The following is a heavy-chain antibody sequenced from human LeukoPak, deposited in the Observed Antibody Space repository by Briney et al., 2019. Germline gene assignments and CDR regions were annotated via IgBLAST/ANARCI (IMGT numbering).Heavy chain of an antibody. Sequence: GGSLRLPCAASEFTFVRYAMNWVRQAPGKGLEWVSYISSSSFKIGYADSVKGRFTISRDNSKNSLYLQMDSLRVEDTAVYYCVRDPSYGSSWYYYMDIWGKGTTVTVSS. J-gene: IGHJ6*03. CDR1: EFTFVRYA. V-gene: IGHV3-48*04. CDR2: ISSSSFKI. D-gene: IGHD6-13*01. CDR3: VRDPSYGSSWYYYMDI.